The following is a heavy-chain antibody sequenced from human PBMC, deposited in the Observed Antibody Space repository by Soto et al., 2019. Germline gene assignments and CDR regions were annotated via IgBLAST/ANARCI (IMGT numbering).Heavy chain of an antibody. CDR3: ARGLLLPKPPFDF. CDR2: TYYNGST. Sequence: QVVLQESGPGLVKPSQTLSLTCTVSGASISSGGFFWGWIRQVPGKGPEWIGHTYYNGSTYYNPSLDSRLTMSLDPSKNRFSLELRSVTAADTAVYNCARGLLLPKPPFDFLGQGALVTVSS. J-gene: IGHJ4*02. V-gene: IGHV4-31*03. D-gene: IGHD1-26*01. CDR1: GASISSGGFF.